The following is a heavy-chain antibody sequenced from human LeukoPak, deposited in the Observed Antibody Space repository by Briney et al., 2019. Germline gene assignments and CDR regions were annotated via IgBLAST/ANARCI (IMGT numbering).Heavy chain of an antibody. Sequence: PSETLSLNCSVSGVSMTGYYWSWIRQAPGKAPEWIGYIYSSGSTNYNPSLNSRVTMSLDASKNQFSLKLTFVTAADTAVYYCAPRPADGSWYGVFDFWSGGTLVTVSS. J-gene: IGHJ4*01. CDR1: GVSMTGYY. D-gene: IGHD3-10*01. CDR3: APRPADGSWYGVFDF. V-gene: IGHV4-59*01. CDR2: IYSSGST.